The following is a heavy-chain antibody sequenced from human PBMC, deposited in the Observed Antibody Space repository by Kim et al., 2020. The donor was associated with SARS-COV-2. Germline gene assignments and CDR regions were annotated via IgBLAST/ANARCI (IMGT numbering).Heavy chain of an antibody. J-gene: IGHJ5*02. D-gene: IGHD3-10*01. Sequence: ASVKVSCKASGYTFTSYAMHWVRQAPGQRLEWMGWINAGNGNTKYSQKFQGRVTITRDTSASTAYMELSSLRSEDTAVYYCARDLSTMVRGVIKSWFDPWGQGTWVPAPS. V-gene: IGHV1-3*01. CDR1: GYTFTSYA. CDR2: INAGNGNT. CDR3: ARDLSTMVRGVIKSWFDP.